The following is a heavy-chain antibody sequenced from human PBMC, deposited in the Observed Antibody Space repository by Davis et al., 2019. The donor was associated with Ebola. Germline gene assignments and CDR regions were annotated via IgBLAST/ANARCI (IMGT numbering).Heavy chain of an antibody. CDR1: GYTFTSYG. CDR2: ISAYNGNT. V-gene: IGHV1-18*01. Sequence: ASVKVSCKASGYTFTSYGISWVRQAPGQGLEWMGWISAYNGNTNYAQKLQGRVTMTTDTSTSTAYMELRSLRSDDTAVYYCARIVVVAASLDYYYYYGMDVWGQGTTVTVSS. D-gene: IGHD2-15*01. J-gene: IGHJ6*02. CDR3: ARIVVVAASLDYYYYYGMDV.